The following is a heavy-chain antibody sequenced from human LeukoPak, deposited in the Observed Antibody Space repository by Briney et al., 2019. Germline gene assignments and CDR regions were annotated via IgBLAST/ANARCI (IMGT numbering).Heavy chain of an antibody. CDR1: GYTFTSYG. D-gene: IGHD6-13*01. Sequence: GASVKVSCKASGYTFTSYGIRWVRQPPAQGLEWMGWISAYNGNTNYAQKLQGRVTMNTDTSTSTAYMELRSLRSDDTAVYYCARDGDAIAAAGQLYWGQGTLVTVSS. CDR2: ISAYNGNT. V-gene: IGHV1-18*01. CDR3: ARDGDAIAAAGQLY. J-gene: IGHJ4*02.